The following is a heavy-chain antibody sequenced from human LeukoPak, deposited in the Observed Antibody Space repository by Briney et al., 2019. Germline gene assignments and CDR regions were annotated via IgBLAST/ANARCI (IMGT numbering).Heavy chain of an antibody. Sequence: SGPTLVNPTQTLTLTCTFSGFSLSTSGVGVGWIRQPPGEALEWLALIYWDDDKRYSPSLKSRLTITKDSSKNQVVLTMTNMDPVDTATYYCARQIVATTLFDYWGQGTLVTVSS. CDR3: ARQIVATTLFDY. D-gene: IGHD5-12*01. CDR1: GFSLSTSGVG. J-gene: IGHJ4*02. V-gene: IGHV2-5*02. CDR2: IYWDDDK.